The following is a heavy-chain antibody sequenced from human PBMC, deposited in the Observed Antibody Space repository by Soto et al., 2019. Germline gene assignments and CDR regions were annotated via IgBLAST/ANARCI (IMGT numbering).Heavy chain of an antibody. CDR2: IYPGDSDT. J-gene: IGHJ3*02. D-gene: IGHD5-18*01. V-gene: IGHV5-51*01. CDR1: GYSFSSYW. Sequence: GESLKISCKGSGYSFSSYWTGWVRQMPGKGLERMGIIYPGDSDTRYSPSFQDQVTISADKAISTAYLKWSSLKASETAMYYCARRHSYDAFDIWGQGTMVTVSS. CDR3: ARRHSYDAFDI.